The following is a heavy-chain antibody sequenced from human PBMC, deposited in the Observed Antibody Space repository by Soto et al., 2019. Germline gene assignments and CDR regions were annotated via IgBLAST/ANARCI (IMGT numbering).Heavy chain of an antibody. J-gene: IGHJ4*02. V-gene: IGHV3-30-3*01. CDR3: ARDRRGIQLWLILYYFDY. CDR1: GFTFSSYA. Sequence: QVQLVESGGGVVQPGRSLRLSCAASGFTFSSYAMHWVRQAPGKGLEWVAVISYDGSNKYYADSMKGRFTISRDNSKNTLYLQMNSLRAEDTAVYYCARDRRGIQLWLILYYFDYWGQGTLVTVSS. D-gene: IGHD5-18*01. CDR2: ISYDGSNK.